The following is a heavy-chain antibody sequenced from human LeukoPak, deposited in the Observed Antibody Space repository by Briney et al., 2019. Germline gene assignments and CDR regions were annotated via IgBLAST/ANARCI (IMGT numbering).Heavy chain of an antibody. CDR1: GFSFTSSA. V-gene: IGHV1-58*01. J-gene: IGHJ5*02. Sequence: TSVKVSCKASGFSFTSSAVQWVRQARGQRLEWIGWIVVGSGNTNYAQKFQERVTITRDMSTSTAYMELSSLRSEDTAVYYCAAGGYDILTGYYEFDPWGQGTLATVSS. D-gene: IGHD3-9*01. CDR3: AAGGYDILTGYYEFDP. CDR2: IVVGSGNT.